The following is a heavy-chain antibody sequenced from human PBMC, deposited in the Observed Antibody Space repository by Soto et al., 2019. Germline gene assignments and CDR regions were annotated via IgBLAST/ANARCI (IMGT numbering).Heavy chain of an antibody. CDR3: ARHGIRTYWPPSY. CDR2: ISGSGGST. D-gene: IGHD2-8*02. Sequence: PGGSLRLSCSASGFTFSSYAMSWVRQAPGKGLEWVSAISGSGGSTYYADSVKGRFTISRDNSKNTLYLQWSSLKASDTAIYYCARHGIRTYWPPSYWGQGTLVTVSS. J-gene: IGHJ4*02. V-gene: IGHV3-23*01. CDR1: GFTFSSYA.